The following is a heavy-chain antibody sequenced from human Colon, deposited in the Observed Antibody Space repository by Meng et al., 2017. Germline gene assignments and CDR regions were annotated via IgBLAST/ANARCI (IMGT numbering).Heavy chain of an antibody. V-gene: IGHV1-3*01. CDR2: INADNGNT. Sequence: QVQLVQSGAEVKQPGASAKVSCKASGYSFTSYVIHWVRQAPGQRPEWMGWINADNGNTFYSQKFQGRVTITRDTSARIAYKELSSLRSEDTGVYYCARGGGYCNDVNCYFSGYFDSWGQGTLVTVSS. J-gene: IGHJ4*02. D-gene: IGHD2-15*01. CDR1: GYSFTSYV. CDR3: ARGGGYCNDVNCYFSGYFDS.